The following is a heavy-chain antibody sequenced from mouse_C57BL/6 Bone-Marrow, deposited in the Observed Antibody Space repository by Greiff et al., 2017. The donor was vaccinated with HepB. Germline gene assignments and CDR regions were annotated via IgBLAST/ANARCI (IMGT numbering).Heavy chain of an antibody. CDR1: GYTFTSYW. D-gene: IGHD2-3*01. CDR2: IHPSDSDT. CDR3: AIDGHYLSAMDY. Sequence: QVQLQQPGAELVKPGASVKVSCKASGYTFTSYWMHWVKQRPGQGLEWIGRIHPSDSDTNYNQKFKGKATLTVDKSSSTAYMQLSILTSEDSAVYYCAIDGHYLSAMDYWGQGTSVTVSS. V-gene: IGHV1-74*01. J-gene: IGHJ4*01.